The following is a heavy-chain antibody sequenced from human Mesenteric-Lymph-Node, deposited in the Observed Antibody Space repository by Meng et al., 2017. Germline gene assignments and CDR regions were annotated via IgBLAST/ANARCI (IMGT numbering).Heavy chain of an antibody. Sequence: QVQRVHSGGEVKKPGASVKVSCKASGYTFTSYDINWVRQGTGQGLEWMGWMNPNRGTTGYAQKFQGRVTMTRNISKSTAYMDLSSLRSEDTAVYYCATGVADFEYWGQGTLVTVSS. J-gene: IGHJ4*02. CDR1: GYTFTSYD. CDR2: MNPNRGTT. CDR3: ATGVADFEY. D-gene: IGHD6-19*01. V-gene: IGHV1-8*01.